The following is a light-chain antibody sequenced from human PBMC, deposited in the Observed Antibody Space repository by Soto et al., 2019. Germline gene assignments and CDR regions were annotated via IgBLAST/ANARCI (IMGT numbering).Light chain of an antibody. CDR3: QQYVTSPWA. CDR2: GAS. CDR1: QSVSNSF. Sequence: EIVLTQSPGTLALSPGERAILSCRASQSVSNSFLAWYQQKPGQAPRLLIYGASNRATGIPDRFSGSGSGTDFTLSISRLEPEDFAGYYCQQYVTSPWAFGQGTKVEIE. J-gene: IGKJ1*01. V-gene: IGKV3-20*01.